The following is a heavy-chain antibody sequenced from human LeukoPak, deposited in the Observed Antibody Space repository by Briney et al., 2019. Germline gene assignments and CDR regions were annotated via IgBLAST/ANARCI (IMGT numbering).Heavy chain of an antibody. V-gene: IGHV3-74*03. Sequence: PGGSLRLSCAASGFTFSTYWMHWVRQAPGKGLVWVARVSPEGSRTTYADSVKGRFTISRDNDRNTLYLQMNSLRVEDTAVYYCARDLDWLLFDYWGQGILATVSS. D-gene: IGHD3-9*01. CDR2: VSPEGSRT. CDR1: GFTFSTYW. CDR3: ARDLDWLLFDY. J-gene: IGHJ4*02.